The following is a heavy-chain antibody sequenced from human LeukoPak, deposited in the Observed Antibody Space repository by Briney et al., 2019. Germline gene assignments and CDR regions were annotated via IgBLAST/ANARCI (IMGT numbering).Heavy chain of an antibody. CDR2: IYTSGST. V-gene: IGHV4-4*07. Sequence: PSETLSLTCTVSGGSISSYYWSWIRQPAGKGLEWIGRIYTSGSTNYNPSLKSRVTMSVDTSKNQFSLKLSAVTAADTAVYYCARAGSSSWYPNWFAPWGQGTLVTVSS. J-gene: IGHJ5*02. CDR1: GGSISSYY. CDR3: ARAGSSSWYPNWFAP. D-gene: IGHD6-13*01.